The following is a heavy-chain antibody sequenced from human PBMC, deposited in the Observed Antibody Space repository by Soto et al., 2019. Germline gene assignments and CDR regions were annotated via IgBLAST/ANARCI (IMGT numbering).Heavy chain of an antibody. Sequence: EGQLVESGGRLVEPGGSLRLSCAASGFNFNVAWMNWVRQAPGKGLEWLGRIKSKGGGETTEYVAFVKGRFTISRDDSKNTLYLQMNRLKSEETAVYYCTKVLALPPNDAFDIWGKGTMVNVSS. CDR3: TKVLALPPNDAFDI. CDR1: GFNFNVAW. CDR2: IKSKGGGETT. V-gene: IGHV3-15*01. D-gene: IGHD3-3*02. J-gene: IGHJ3*02.